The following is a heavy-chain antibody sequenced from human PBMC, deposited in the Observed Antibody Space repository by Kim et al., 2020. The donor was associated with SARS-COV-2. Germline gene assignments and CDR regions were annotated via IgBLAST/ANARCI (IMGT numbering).Heavy chain of an antibody. CDR3: ARGVQMNSGSVLQTYY. D-gene: IGHD1-26*01. J-gene: IGHJ6*01. CDR1: GGSINSGAFY. CDR2: VSRTGTT. Sequence: SETLSLTCTVSGGSINSGAFYWNWIRQSPERGLEWIGYVSRTGTTNDNPSLKSRVTVSVDMSTNQFSLNLMSVTAAATAVYFCARGVQMNSGSVLQTYY. V-gene: IGHV4-61*08.